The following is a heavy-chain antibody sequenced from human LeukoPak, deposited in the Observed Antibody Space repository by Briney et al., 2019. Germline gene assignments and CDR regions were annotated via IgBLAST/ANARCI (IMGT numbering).Heavy chain of an antibody. Sequence: GGPVRLSCAPSGFSYSNSWMHWVRQAPGKGLVWVSRINSDGTTTYYAGSVKGRFTISRDNAKNTLFLQMNSLRPEDTALYYCASDPYLANFWTGYPHYWGQGTLVTVSS. CDR2: INSDGTTT. CDR1: GFSYSNSW. D-gene: IGHD3/OR15-3a*01. CDR3: ASDPYLANFWTGYPHY. J-gene: IGHJ4*02. V-gene: IGHV3-74*01.